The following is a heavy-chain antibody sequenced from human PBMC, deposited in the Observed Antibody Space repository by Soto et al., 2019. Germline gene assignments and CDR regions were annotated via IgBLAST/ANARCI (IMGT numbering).Heavy chain of an antibody. CDR3: ARDRHNGYDYDY. D-gene: IGHD5-12*01. J-gene: IGHJ4*02. V-gene: IGHV1-2*04. CDR1: GYTFTGYY. CDR2: INPYNGGT. Sequence: ASVKVSCKASGYTFTGYYIHWVRQAPGQGLEWMGWINPYNGGTNYAQNFQGWVTMTRDTSISTAYMELSRLRSDDTAVYYCARDRHNGYDYDYWGQGTLVTVSS.